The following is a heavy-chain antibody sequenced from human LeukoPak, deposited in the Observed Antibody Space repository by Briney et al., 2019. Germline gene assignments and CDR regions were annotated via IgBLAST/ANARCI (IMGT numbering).Heavy chain of an antibody. V-gene: IGHV3-21*01. D-gene: IGHD2-15*01. J-gene: IGHJ4*02. CDR3: ARDATQLLIASGPYYYFDS. CDR1: VFTFSRDS. CDR2: ISSSGDYI. Sequence: GGSLRLSCVASVFTFSRDSMNWVRQAPGKGLEWVSSISSSGDYIYYADSVNGRFTISRDNAKNSVYLQIHSLRADDPAVYYSARDATQLLIASGPYYYFDSWGQGTLVTVPP.